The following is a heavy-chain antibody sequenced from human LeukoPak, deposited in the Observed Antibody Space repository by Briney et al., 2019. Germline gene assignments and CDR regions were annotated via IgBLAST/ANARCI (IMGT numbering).Heavy chain of an antibody. CDR1: GYSISSGYY. D-gene: IGHD2-2*01. CDR2: IYHSGST. CDR3: AREGGYCSSTSCYHPAFDY. Sequence: SETLSLTCAVSGYSISSGYYWGWIRQPPGKGLEWIGTIYHSGSTYYNPSLKSRVTISVDTSKNQFSLKLSSVTAADTAVYYCAREGGYCSSTSCYHPAFDYWGQGTLVTVSS. J-gene: IGHJ4*02. V-gene: IGHV4-38-2*02.